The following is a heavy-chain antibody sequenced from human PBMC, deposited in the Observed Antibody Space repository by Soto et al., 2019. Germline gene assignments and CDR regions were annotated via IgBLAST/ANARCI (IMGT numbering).Heavy chain of an antibody. CDR3: VRVVAIPGYPDN. J-gene: IGHJ4*02. CDR2: IVPIVDTS. V-gene: IGHV1-69*05. D-gene: IGHD5-12*01. CDR1: GGTFSSYA. Sequence: QVQLVQSGAEVRQPASSVKVSCKTSGGTFSSYAISWVRQAPGQGLEWMGGIVPIVDTSTYAQKFQGRVTITSDESTSTVYMELGRLRSDDTAVYYCVRVVAIPGYPDNWGQGTLGTVSS.